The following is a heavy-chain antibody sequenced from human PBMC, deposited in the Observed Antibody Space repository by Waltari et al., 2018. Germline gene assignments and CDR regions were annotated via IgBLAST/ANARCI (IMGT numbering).Heavy chain of an antibody. CDR2: INHNGNR. CDR1: GGSFSGDY. J-gene: IGHJ6*02. V-gene: IGHV4-34*02. Sequence: QVQLQQWGAGQLQPSETLPLNCAVFGGSFSGDYWGWTRPPPGKGLAWIGEINHNGNRNCHPSLRSRITMLLDTSRSQFSLKVNSVTAADTAVYYCVRLEDCSGPGGNCYSGDSFALDVWGQGTTVTVSS. CDR3: VRLEDCSGPGGNCYSGDSFALDV. D-gene: IGHD2-21*02.